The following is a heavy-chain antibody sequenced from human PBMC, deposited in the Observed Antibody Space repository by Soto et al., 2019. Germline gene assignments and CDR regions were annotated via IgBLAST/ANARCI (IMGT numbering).Heavy chain of an antibody. J-gene: IGHJ4*02. D-gene: IGHD5-12*01. CDR3: TTGVDGYNPFDY. CDR1: GFSFSSAW. V-gene: IGHV3-15*07. Sequence: EAQLVESGGGLVKPGGSLRLSCAASGFSFSSAWMIWVRQAPGKGLEWVGRIKSKVHGETTDYAAPVKGRFTISRDDSKNTVFLQMNSLETDDTAVYYCTTGVDGYNPFDYWGQGTLVTVSS. CDR2: IKSKVHGETT.